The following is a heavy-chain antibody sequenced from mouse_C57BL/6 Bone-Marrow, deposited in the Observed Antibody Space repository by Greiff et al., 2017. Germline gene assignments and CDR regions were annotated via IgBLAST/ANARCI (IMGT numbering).Heavy chain of an antibody. CDR3: ASHSSGYSAFAD. V-gene: IGHV1-55*01. CDR2: IYPGSGST. Sequence: QVQLQQPGAELVKPGASVKMSCKASGYTFTSYWITWVKQRPGQGLEWIGDIYPGSGSTNYNEKFKSKATLTVDTSSSTAYMQLSSLTSEDSAVYYCASHSSGYSAFADWGQGTLVTVSA. J-gene: IGHJ3*01. D-gene: IGHD3-2*02. CDR1: GYTFTSYW.